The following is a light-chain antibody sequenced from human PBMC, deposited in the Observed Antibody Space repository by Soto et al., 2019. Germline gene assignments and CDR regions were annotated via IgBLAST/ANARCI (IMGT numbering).Light chain of an antibody. V-gene: IGKV3-15*01. J-gene: IGKJ2*01. Sequence: EIVMTQSPATLSVSLGDRATLSCRASQSVGSYLAWYQQKPGQAPRLLIYGASTRATGIPARFSGSGSETDFTLTISSLQPEDVAFYSCQQYDSWTTSYTFGQGTKLEIK. CDR1: QSVGSY. CDR2: GAS. CDR3: QQYDSWTTSYT.